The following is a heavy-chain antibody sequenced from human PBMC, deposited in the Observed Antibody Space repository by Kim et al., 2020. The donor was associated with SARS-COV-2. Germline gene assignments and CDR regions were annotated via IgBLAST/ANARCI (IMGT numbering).Heavy chain of an antibody. V-gene: IGHV4-34*01. CDR3: ARSQPGAYYYYAMDV. CDR2: IDHAGST. Sequence: SETLSLTCAVYGGSFSAFHWSWIRQPPGKGLEWIGEIDHAGSTNYNPSLKSRVTISVDTSKNHISLRLRSVTAADTAVYYCARSQPGAYYYYAMDVWGQG. D-gene: IGHD3-10*01. J-gene: IGHJ6*02. CDR1: GGSFSAFH.